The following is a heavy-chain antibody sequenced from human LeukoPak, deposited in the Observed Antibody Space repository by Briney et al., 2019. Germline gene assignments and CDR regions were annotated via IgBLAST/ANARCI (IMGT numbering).Heavy chain of an antibody. Sequence: PSQTLSLTCTVSGGSISSGGYYWSWIRQPAGKGLEWIGRIYTSGSTNYNPSLKSRVTISVDTSKNPFPLNLNSVTAADTALYFCARERGSFYPFDSWGPGTLVTVSS. D-gene: IGHD3-10*01. V-gene: IGHV4-61*02. CDR1: GGSISSGGYY. CDR2: IYTSGST. J-gene: IGHJ4*02. CDR3: ARERGSFYPFDS.